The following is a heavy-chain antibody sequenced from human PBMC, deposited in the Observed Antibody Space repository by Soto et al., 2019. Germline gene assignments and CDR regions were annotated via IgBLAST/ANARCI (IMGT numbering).Heavy chain of an antibody. V-gene: IGHV5-51*01. CDR1: GYSFTSYW. J-gene: IGHJ4*02. D-gene: IGHD3-3*01. Sequence: GESLKISCKGSGYSFTSYWIGWVRQMPGKGLEWMGIIYPGDSDTRYSPSFQGQVTISADKSISTAYLQWSSLKASDTAMYYCARRKYYDFWSGYFYYFDYWGQGTLVTVSS. CDR3: ARRKYYDFWSGYFYYFDY. CDR2: IYPGDSDT.